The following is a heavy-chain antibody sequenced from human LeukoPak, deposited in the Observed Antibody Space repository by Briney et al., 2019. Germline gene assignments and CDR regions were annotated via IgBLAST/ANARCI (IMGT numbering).Heavy chain of an antibody. V-gene: IGHV4-59*11. D-gene: IGHD6-25*01. CDR3: ARSERRAQKDTYYNHYYYMDV. CDR2: ISFSGYT. Sequence: SETLSLTCVVSGGSISSHYWTWLRQPPGKGLEWIGYISFSGYTNYNPSLNNRVIISVDTSNSQFSLRLSSVTAADTAVYYCARSERRAQKDTYYNHYYYMDVWGKGTTVTVSS. CDR1: GGSISSHY. J-gene: IGHJ6*03.